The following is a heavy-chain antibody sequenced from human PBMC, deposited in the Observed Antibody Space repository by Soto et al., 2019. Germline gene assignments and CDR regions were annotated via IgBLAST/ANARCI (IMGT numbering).Heavy chain of an antibody. V-gene: IGHV1-3*01. CDR1: GYTFTSYA. Sequence: QVQLVQSGAEVKKPGASVKVSCKASGYTFTSYAMHWVRQAPGQRLEWMGWINAGNGNTKYSQKFQGRVTITSDTSASTAYMELSSLRSEDTAVYYCARERITMVRGGFDSWGQGTLVTVSS. CDR3: ARERITMVRGGFDS. J-gene: IGHJ5*01. D-gene: IGHD3-10*01. CDR2: INAGNGNT.